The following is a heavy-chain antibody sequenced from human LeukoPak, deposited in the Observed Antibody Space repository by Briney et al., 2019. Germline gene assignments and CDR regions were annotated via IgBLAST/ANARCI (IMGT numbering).Heavy chain of an antibody. CDR3: ARDPLGGVVIHYYFDY. J-gene: IGHJ4*02. V-gene: IGHV3-30-3*01. D-gene: IGHD3-3*01. Sequence: GGSLRLSCAASGFTFSSYAMHWIRQAPGKGLEWVAAISYDGSNKYYADSVKGRFTISRDNSKNTLYLQMNSLRAEDTAVYYCARDPLGGVVIHYYFDYWGQGTLVTVSS. CDR2: ISYDGSNK. CDR1: GFTFSSYA.